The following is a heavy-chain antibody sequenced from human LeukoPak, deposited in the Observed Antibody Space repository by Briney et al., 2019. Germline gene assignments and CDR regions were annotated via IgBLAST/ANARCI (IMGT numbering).Heavy chain of an antibody. CDR2: ISGSGGST. Sequence: PGGSLRLSCAASGFTFSSYAMSWVRQAPGKGLEWVSAISGSGGSTYYADSVKGRFTISRDNSKNTLYLQMNSLRAEDTAVYYCAKDFMRSGYYQPFDYWGQGTLVPVSS. CDR3: AKDFMRSGYYQPFDY. D-gene: IGHD3-3*01. J-gene: IGHJ4*02. CDR1: GFTFSSYA. V-gene: IGHV3-23*01.